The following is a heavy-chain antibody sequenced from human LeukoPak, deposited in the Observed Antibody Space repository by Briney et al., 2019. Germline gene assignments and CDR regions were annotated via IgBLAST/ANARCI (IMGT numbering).Heavy chain of an antibody. CDR2: INPSGGST. CDR3: ARAVGYCSSTSCPFDY. D-gene: IGHD2-2*01. Sequence: ASVKVSCKAPGYTFTSYYMHWVRQAPGQGLEWMGIINPSGGSTSYAQKFQGRVTMTGDTSTSTVYMELSSLRSEDTAVFYCARAVGYCSSTSCPFDYWGQGTLVTVSS. V-gene: IGHV1-46*01. J-gene: IGHJ4*02. CDR1: GYTFTSYY.